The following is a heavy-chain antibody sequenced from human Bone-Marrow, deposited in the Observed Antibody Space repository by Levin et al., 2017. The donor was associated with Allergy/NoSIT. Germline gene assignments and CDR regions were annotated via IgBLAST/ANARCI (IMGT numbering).Heavy chain of an antibody. D-gene: IGHD3-10*01. Sequence: PSVTLSLTCTVSGDSISSGGFYWTWIRHFPGRGLEWIGYIYYTGNTNYNPSLKSRVTISGDASKNQFSLKMTSVTAADTAVYYCARDTTYYYGSGNSGWFDPWGQGMLVTVSS. CDR1: GDSISSGGFY. CDR2: IYYTGNT. J-gene: IGHJ5*02. V-gene: IGHV4-31*03. CDR3: ARDTTYYYGSGNSGWFDP.